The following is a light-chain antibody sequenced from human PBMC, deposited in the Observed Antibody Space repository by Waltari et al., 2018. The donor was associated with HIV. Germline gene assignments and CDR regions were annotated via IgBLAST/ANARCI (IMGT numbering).Light chain of an antibody. CDR1: TGAVNSGHS. V-gene: IGLV7-46*01. CDR3: LLSYGGPRV. J-gene: IGLJ2*01. Sequence: QAVVTQEPSLTVSPGGTVTPTCGSSTGAVNSGHSPYWFQQRPGQAPRTLIHDTSNKHSWTPARFSGSLLGGKAALTLSGAQPEDEAEYYCLLSYGGPRVFGGGTKLTVL. CDR2: DTS.